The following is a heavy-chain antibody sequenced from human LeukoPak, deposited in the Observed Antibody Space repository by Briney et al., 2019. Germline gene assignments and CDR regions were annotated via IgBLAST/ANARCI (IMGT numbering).Heavy chain of an antibody. Sequence: PSETLSLTCAVYGESFSGYYWSWIRQPPGKGLEWIGYIYYSGSTNYKPSLKSRVTIDTSKNQFSLKLNSVTAADTAVYYCARGGYYGSGNDFRFDPWGQGTLVTVSS. D-gene: IGHD3-10*01. J-gene: IGHJ5*02. V-gene: IGHV4-59*01. CDR3: ARGGYYGSGNDFRFDP. CDR2: IYYSGST. CDR1: GESFSGYY.